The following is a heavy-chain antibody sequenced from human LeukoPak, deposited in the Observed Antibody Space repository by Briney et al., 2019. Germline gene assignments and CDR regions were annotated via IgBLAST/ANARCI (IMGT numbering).Heavy chain of an antibody. V-gene: IGHV1-18*01. Sequence: ASVKVSCNASGYTFTSYGSSRGRHAPGQGLEWMGWVSAYNGNTNYAQKLQGRVTMTTDTSTSTAYMELRSLRYDDTAVYYCARRYYDSSGYARYYYYYYMDVWGKGTTVTISS. CDR3: ARRYYDSSGYARYYYYYYMDV. J-gene: IGHJ6*03. CDR1: GYTFTSYG. CDR2: VSAYNGNT. D-gene: IGHD3-22*01.